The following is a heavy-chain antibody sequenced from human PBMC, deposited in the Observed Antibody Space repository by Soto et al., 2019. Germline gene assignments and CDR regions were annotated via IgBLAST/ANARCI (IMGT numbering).Heavy chain of an antibody. Sequence: QVQLVESGGGVVQPGRSLRLSCAASGFTFSSYGMHWVRQAPGKGLEWVAVISYDGSNKYYADSVKGRFTISRDNSKNTLYLQMNSLRAEDTAVYYCAKDPRRYCSGGSCYSWFDPWGQGTLVTVSS. V-gene: IGHV3-30*18. D-gene: IGHD2-15*01. J-gene: IGHJ5*02. CDR2: ISYDGSNK. CDR1: GFTFSSYG. CDR3: AKDPRRYCSGGSCYSWFDP.